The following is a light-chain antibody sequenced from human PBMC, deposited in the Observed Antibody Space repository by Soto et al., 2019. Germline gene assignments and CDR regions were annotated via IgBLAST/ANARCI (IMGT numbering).Light chain of an antibody. CDR3: QQRSSWPWT. Sequence: EILLTQSPATLSLSPGERATLSCRASQSVSSSLAWYQQKPGQAPRLLIYDASTWATGIPGRFRGSGSGTDFTLTISNLEPEDVAVYYCQQRSSWPWTFGQGAKVEIK. CDR2: DAS. V-gene: IGKV3-11*01. J-gene: IGKJ1*01. CDR1: QSVSSS.